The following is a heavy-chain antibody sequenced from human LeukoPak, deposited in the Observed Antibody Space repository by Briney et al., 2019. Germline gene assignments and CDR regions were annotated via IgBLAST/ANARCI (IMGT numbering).Heavy chain of an antibody. J-gene: IGHJ4*02. CDR2: ISWNSGSI. CDR1: GFTFHDYA. D-gene: IGHD3-22*01. CDR3: AKGDSAHYYDAAFDY. V-gene: IGHV3-9*01. Sequence: GGSLRLSCAASGFTFHDYAMHWVRQAPGKGLEWVSGISWNSGSIGYAGSVKGRFTISRDNAKNSLYLQMNSLRAEDTALYYCAKGDSAHYYDAAFDYWGQGTLVTVSS.